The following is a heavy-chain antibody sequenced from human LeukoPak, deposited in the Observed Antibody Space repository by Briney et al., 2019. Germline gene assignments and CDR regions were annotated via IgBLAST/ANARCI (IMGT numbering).Heavy chain of an antibody. J-gene: IGHJ4*02. CDR2: MNANSGNT. Sequence: GASVKVSCKASGYTFTSYGISWVRQATGQGLEWMGWMNANSGNTGYAQRFQDRVTFTRDTSINTAYMELSSLRSEDTAVYYCARANMVRGVIILDYWGQGTLVTVSS. CDR1: GYTFTSYG. D-gene: IGHD3-10*01. CDR3: ARANMVRGVIILDY. V-gene: IGHV1-8*03.